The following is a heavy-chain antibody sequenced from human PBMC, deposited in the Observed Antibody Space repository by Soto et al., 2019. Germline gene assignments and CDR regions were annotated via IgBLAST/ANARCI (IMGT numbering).Heavy chain of an antibody. J-gene: IGHJ6*02. CDR3: ARDLDRYCSVTSCHAMDV. D-gene: IGHD2-15*01. Sequence: PSETLSLTCVVSGGSIRSTNWWAWVRQTPGQGLEWIGEVYHNGTSNYNPSLKGRATISVDRSKDQVSLRLNSVIDADTAVYYCARDLDRYCSVTSCHAMDVWGQGTPVTVS. V-gene: IGHV4-4*02. CDR2: VYHNGTS. CDR1: GGSIRSTNW.